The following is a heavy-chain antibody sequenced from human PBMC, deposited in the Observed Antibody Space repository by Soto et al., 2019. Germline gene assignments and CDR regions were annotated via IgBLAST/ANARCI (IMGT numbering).Heavy chain of an antibody. Sequence: PSETLSLTCTVSGGSISSSSYYWGWIRQPPGKGLEWIGSIYYSGSTYYNPSLKSRVTISVDTSKNQFSLKLSSVTAADTAVYYCARLGGSSRNYYYYGMDVWGQGTTVTVSS. V-gene: IGHV4-39*01. J-gene: IGHJ6*02. D-gene: IGHD1-26*01. CDR2: IYYSGST. CDR1: GGSISSSSYY. CDR3: ARLGGSSRNYYYYGMDV.